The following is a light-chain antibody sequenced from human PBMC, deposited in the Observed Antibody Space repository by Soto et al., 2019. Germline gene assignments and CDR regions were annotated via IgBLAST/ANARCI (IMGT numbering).Light chain of an antibody. CDR3: SSYTSGNTPYV. CDR1: SSDVGGYNY. Sequence: QSALTQPASVSGSPGQSIIISCTGTSSDVGGYNYVSWYQQYPGKAPKLMIYDVSDWPSGVSNRFSGSKSGNTASLTISGLQPEDEADYFCSSYTSGNTPYVFGTGTKLTVL. J-gene: IGLJ1*01. CDR2: DVS. V-gene: IGLV2-14*01.